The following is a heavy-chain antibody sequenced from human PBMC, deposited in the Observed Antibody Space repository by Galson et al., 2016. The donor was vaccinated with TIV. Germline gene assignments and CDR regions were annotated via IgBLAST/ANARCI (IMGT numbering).Heavy chain of an antibody. J-gene: IGHJ4*02. CDR1: GYTFTTYW. Sequence: QSGAEVKKPGESLRISCKGSGYTFTTYWISWVRQMPGKGLEWMGKIDPRDFYTNYSPSFQGHVTLSADKSIGTAYLSWGSLKASDSAIYYCARHRGNMVARFENWGQGTLVTVSS. CDR2: IDPRDFYT. V-gene: IGHV5-10-1*01. D-gene: IGHD5-12*01. CDR3: ARHRGNMVARFEN.